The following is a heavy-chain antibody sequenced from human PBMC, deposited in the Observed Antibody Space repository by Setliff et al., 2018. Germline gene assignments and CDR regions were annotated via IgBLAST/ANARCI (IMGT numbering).Heavy chain of an antibody. CDR1: GYTFTSHY. Sequence: GASVKVSCKASGYTFTSHYMHWVRQAPGLGLEWMGTINPSSGRTSYAQKFQGRVTMTRDTSTSTVYMDMSSLRSEDTAVYYCARDVFPYHYDGAFDIWGQGTMVTVSS. CDR2: INPSSGRT. D-gene: IGHD3-22*01. CDR3: ARDVFPYHYDGAFDI. J-gene: IGHJ3*02. V-gene: IGHV1-46*01.